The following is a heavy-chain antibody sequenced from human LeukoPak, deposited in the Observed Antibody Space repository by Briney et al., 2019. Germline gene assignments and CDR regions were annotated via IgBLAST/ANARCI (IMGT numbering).Heavy chain of an antibody. CDR2: IFYDGNS. J-gene: IGHJ4*02. D-gene: IGHD6-19*01. CDR1: GASISPSY. CDR3: ARGGWSLDF. V-gene: IGHV4-59*01. Sequence: SETLSLTCSVSGASISPSYWTWMRQPPGKGLEWIGYIFYDGNSNYNASLKSRVTMSVDTSKNQFSLKLISLTAADTAIYYCARGGWSLDFWGQGTLVTVSS.